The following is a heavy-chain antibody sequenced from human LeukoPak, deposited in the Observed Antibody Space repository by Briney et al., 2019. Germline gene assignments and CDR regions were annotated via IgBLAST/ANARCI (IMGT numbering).Heavy chain of an antibody. D-gene: IGHD1-1*01. CDR3: TRDRGAYNLYDY. CDR2: IRSKAYGETA. J-gene: IGHJ4*02. Sequence: GGSLRLSCAASGFTFRHSWLSWIRQAPGKGLEWVGFIRSKAYGETADYAASVKGRFTISRDDSKAIAYLQMNSLKTEDTAVYHCTRDRGAYNLYDYWGQGTLVTVSS. CDR1: GFTFRHSW. V-gene: IGHV3-49*03.